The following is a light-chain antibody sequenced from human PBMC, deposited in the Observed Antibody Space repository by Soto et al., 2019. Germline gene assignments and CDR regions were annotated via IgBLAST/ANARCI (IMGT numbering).Light chain of an antibody. J-gene: IGKJ2*03. CDR3: QQYGNSPRYS. Sequence: EIVLTQSPGTLSLSLGERATLSCRASQSVSSNYLAWYQQKPGQAPRLLIYATSSRATGIPDRLSGSASGTDFTLTIGSLEHEDFAVYYCQQYGNSPRYSFGQGTKLEIK. CDR2: ATS. V-gene: IGKV3-20*01. CDR1: QSVSSNY.